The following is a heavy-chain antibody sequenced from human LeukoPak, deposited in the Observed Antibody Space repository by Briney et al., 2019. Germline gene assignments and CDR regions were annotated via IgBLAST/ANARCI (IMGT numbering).Heavy chain of an antibody. J-gene: IGHJ6*02. CDR1: GGSISSGDYY. Sequence: PSQTLSLTCTVSGGSISSGDYYWSWIRQPPGKGLEWIGYIYYSGSTYYNLSLKSRVTISVDTSKNQFSLKLSSVTAADTAVYYCARDHGFRWYNYYYGMDVWGQGTTVTVSS. CDR3: ARDHGFRWYNYYYGMDV. CDR2: IYYSGST. V-gene: IGHV4-30-4*01. D-gene: IGHD2-2*03.